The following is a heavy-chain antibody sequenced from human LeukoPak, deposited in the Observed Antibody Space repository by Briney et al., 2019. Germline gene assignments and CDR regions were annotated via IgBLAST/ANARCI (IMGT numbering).Heavy chain of an antibody. CDR2: IYPGDSDT. CDR1: GYSFTSYW. CDR3: ARHGVVGATTDYFDY. V-gene: IGHV5-51*01. J-gene: IGHJ4*02. D-gene: IGHD1-26*01. Sequence: GESLKISCKGSGYSFTSYWIGWVGQMPGKGLEWMGIIYPGDSDTRYRPSFQGQVTISADKSISTAYLQWSSLKASDTAMYYCARHGVVGATTDYFDYWGQGTLVTVSS.